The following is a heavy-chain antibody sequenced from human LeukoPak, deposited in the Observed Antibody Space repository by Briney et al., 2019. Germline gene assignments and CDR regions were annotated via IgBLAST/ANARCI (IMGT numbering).Heavy chain of an antibody. CDR3: SLTRGYYDIFFVY. CDR1: GYTFTSYD. J-gene: IGHJ4*02. D-gene: IGHD3-9*01. CDR2: MNPNSGNT. Sequence: ASVKVSCKASGYTFTSYDINWVRQATGQGLEWMGWMNPNSGNTGYAQKFQGRVTMTRNTSISTAYMELSSLRSEDTAVYYCSLTRGYYDIFFVYWGQGTLVTVSS. V-gene: IGHV1-8*01.